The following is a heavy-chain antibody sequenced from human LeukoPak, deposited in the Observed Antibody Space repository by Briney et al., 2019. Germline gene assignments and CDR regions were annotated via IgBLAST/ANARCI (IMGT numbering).Heavy chain of an antibody. J-gene: IGHJ4*02. CDR1: GYTFTGYY. V-gene: IGHV1-2*02. D-gene: IGHD5-18*01. CDR2: INPNSGGT. Sequence: ASVKVSCKASGYTFTGYYMHWVRQAPGQGLEWMGWINPNSGGTNYAQKFQGRVTMTRDTSISTAYMELSRLRSDDTAVYYCARVSTRIQQYNYWGQGTLVTVPS. CDR3: ARVSTRIQQYNY.